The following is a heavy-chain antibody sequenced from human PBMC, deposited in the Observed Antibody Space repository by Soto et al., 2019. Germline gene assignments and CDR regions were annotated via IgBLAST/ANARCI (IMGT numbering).Heavy chain of an antibody. CDR2: ISGSGGST. J-gene: IGHJ5*02. CDR3: AKDHHDIVVVPAAGFDP. CDR1: GFTFSSYA. V-gene: IGHV3-23*01. D-gene: IGHD2-2*01. Sequence: GGSLRLSCAASGFTFSSYAMSWVRQAPGKGLEWVSAISGSGGSTYYADSVKGRFTISRDNSKNTLYLQMNSLRAEDTAVYYCAKDHHDIVVVPAAGFDPWGQGTLVTVSS.